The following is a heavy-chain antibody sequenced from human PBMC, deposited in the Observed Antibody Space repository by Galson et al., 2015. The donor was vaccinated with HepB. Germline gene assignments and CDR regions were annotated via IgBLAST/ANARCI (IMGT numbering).Heavy chain of an antibody. J-gene: IGHJ4*02. V-gene: IGHV1-2*06. D-gene: IGHD3-10*01. CDR3: ARLDTMLQGDSY. Sequence: SVKVSCKASGYTFTGYYMYWVRQAPGQGLEWMGRINPENGDTNYAQKFQGRVHLTSDSSIMTAYMELTNLRSDDTATYYCARLDTMLQGDSYWGQGTLVTVSS. CDR2: INPENGDT. CDR1: GYTFTGYY.